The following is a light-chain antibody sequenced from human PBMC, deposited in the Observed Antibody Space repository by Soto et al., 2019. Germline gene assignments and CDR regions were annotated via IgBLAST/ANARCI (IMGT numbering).Light chain of an antibody. CDR2: GAS. J-gene: IGKJ3*01. CDR1: QSVSRSF. V-gene: IGKV3-20*01. CDR3: QHYGTSLLT. Sequence: EIVLTQSPGTRSLSPGEIATLSCRASQSVSRSFLAWYQQKPGQSPSLLIYGASSRATGIPDRFIGSGSGTYFTLTISRLEREDFAVYYCQHYGTSLLTFGPVT.